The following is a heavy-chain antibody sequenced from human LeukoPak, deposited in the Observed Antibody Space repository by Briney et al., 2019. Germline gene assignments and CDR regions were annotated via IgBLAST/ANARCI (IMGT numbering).Heavy chain of an antibody. CDR3: AREDDILTGYYAFNY. CDR1: GYTFTGFY. D-gene: IGHD3-9*01. Sequence: EASVKVSCKASGYTFTGFYLHWVRQAPGQGLQWMGWINPNSGGTNYAQKFQGRVTMTRDTSISTAYMELSRLRSDDTAVYYCAREDDILTGYYAFNYWGQGTLVTVSS. V-gene: IGHV1-2*02. CDR2: INPNSGGT. J-gene: IGHJ4*02.